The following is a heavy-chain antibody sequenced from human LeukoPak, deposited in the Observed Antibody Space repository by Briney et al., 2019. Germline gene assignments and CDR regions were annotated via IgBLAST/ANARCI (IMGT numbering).Heavy chain of an antibody. CDR1: GGSFSGYY. CDR2: INHSGST. CDR3: ARRQYYDFWSGYYPRDAFDI. V-gene: IGHV4-34*01. Sequence: SETLSLTCAVYGGSFSGYYWGWIRQPPGKGLEWIGEINHSGSTNYNPSLKSRVTISVDTSKNQFSLKLSSVTAADTAVYYCARRQYYDFWSGYYPRDAFDIWGQGTMVTVSS. J-gene: IGHJ3*02. D-gene: IGHD3-3*01.